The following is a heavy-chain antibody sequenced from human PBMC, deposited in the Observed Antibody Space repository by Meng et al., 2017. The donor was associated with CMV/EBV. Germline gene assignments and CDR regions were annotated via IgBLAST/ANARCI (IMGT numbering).Heavy chain of an antibody. CDR1: GFTFSNYG. CDR2: IRYAGSNK. V-gene: IGHV3-30*02. CDR3: ARPLTNYDFWSGYYTGGGMDV. Sequence: GESLKISCAASGFTFSNYGMYWVRQAPGKGLDWVTFIRYAGSNKYYADSVKGRFTISRDNSKNTLFLQMNSLRAEDTAVYYCARPLTNYDFWSGYYTGGGMDVWGQGTTVTVSS. J-gene: IGHJ6*02. D-gene: IGHD3-3*01.